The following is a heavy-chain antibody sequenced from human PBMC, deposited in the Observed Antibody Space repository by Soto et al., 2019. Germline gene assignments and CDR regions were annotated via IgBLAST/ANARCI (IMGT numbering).Heavy chain of an antibody. CDR3: ARVIPAVQGWLDP. CDR2: ISAYTDTP. Sequence: ASVKVSCKASGYTFTNFGVTWVRRAPGQGLEWMGWISAYTDTPNYAQKFQGRVTMTIDTSTSTAYMDLRSLTSDDTAVYYCARVIPAVQGWLDPCGQGTLVTVSS. D-gene: IGHD2-2*01. CDR1: GYTFTNFG. J-gene: IGHJ5*02. V-gene: IGHV1-18*01.